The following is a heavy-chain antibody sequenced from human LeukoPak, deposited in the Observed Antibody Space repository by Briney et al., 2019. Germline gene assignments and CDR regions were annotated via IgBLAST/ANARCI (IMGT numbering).Heavy chain of an antibody. CDR3: ARSGGPPAGPRFRSYYYYGMDV. Sequence: SETLSLTCAVSGYSISSGYYWGWIRQPPGKGLEWIGSIYHSGSTYYNPSLESRVTISVDTSKNQFSLKLSSVTAADTAVYYCARSGGPPAGPRFRSYYYYGMDVWGKGTTVTVSS. J-gene: IGHJ6*04. D-gene: IGHD2-2*01. V-gene: IGHV4-38-2*01. CDR2: IYHSGST. CDR1: GYSISSGYY.